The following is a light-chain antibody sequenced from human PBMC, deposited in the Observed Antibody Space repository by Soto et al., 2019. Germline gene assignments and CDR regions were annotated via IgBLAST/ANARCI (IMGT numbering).Light chain of an antibody. V-gene: IGLV1-44*01. J-gene: IGLJ1*01. CDR3: AAWDGSLNGHV. CDR1: TSNIGENS. CDR2: VTN. Sequence: QSVLTQPPSVSGTPGQGVTISCSGSTSNIGENSVGWFQQLPGTAPKVVIYVTNKRPSGVPDRFSGSKPGTSAYLAISGLQSEDEADYYCAAWDGSLNGHVFGTGTKLTVL.